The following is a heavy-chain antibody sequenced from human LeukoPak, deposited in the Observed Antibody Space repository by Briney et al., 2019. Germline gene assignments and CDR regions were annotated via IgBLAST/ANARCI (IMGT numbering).Heavy chain of an antibody. CDR2: IIPIFGTA. D-gene: IGHD5-24*01. CDR1: GGTFSSYA. Sequence: SVKVSCKASGGTFSSYAISWVRQAPGQGLEWMGGIIPIFGTANYAQKFQGRVTITADESTSTAYMELSSLRSEDTAVYYCARLSRDGYNYDAFDIWGQGTMVTVSS. CDR3: ARLSRDGYNYDAFDI. J-gene: IGHJ3*02. V-gene: IGHV1-69*13.